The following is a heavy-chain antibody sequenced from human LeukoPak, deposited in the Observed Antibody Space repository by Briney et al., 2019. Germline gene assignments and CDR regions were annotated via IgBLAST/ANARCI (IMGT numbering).Heavy chain of an antibody. J-gene: IGHJ6*03. CDR2: IYTSGST. CDR1: GGSISSGSYY. V-gene: IGHV4-61*02. CDR3: ARGTYYYYYIDV. Sequence: SETLSLTCTVSGGSISSGSYYWSWIRQPAGKGLEWIGRIYTSGSTNYTPSPKSRVTMSVDTSKNQFSLKLSSVTAADTAVYYCARGTYYYYYIDVWGKGTTVTVSS.